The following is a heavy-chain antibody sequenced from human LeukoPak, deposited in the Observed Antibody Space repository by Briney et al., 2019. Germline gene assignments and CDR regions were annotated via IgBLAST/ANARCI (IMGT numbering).Heavy chain of an antibody. CDR3: ASKGAAAGTRGLYNWFDP. V-gene: IGHV4-34*01. CDR2: INHSGST. D-gene: IGHD6-13*01. CDR1: GGSFSGYY. Sequence: SETLSLTCAVYGGSFSGYYWSWLRQPPGKGLEWIGEINHSGSTNYNPSLKSRVTISVDTSKNQFSLKLSSVTAADTAVYYCASKGAAAGTRGLYNWFDPWGQGTLVTVSS. J-gene: IGHJ5*02.